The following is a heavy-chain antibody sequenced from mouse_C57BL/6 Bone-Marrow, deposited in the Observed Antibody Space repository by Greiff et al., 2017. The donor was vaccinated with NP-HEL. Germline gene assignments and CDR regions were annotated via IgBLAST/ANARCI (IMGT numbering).Heavy chain of an antibody. CDR2: IYPGSGST. CDR1: GYTFTSYW. D-gene: IGHD1-1*01. V-gene: IGHV1-55*01. J-gene: IGHJ4*01. CDR3: ARRGYYYGSSLYAMDY. Sequence: QVQLQQPGAELVKPGASVKMSRKASGYTFTSYWITWVKQRPGQGLEWIGDIYPGSGSTNYNEKFKSKATVTVDTSSCTAYMQLSSLTSEDSAVYYCARRGYYYGSSLYAMDYWGQGTSVTVSS.